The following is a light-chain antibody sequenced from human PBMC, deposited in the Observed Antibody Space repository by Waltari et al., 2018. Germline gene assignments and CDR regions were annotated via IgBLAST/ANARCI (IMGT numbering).Light chain of an antibody. CDR3: AVWDDSLSGRV. V-gene: IGLV1-47*01. Sequence: QSVLTQPPSASGTPGQRVTISCSGSSSNIGSNYVYWYQQFPRTAPKLLIYRNNRRPSGVSARFSGSKSGTSASLAISGLRSDDEADYYCAVWDDSLSGRVFGGGTKLTVL. CDR1: SSNIGSNY. J-gene: IGLJ3*02. CDR2: RNN.